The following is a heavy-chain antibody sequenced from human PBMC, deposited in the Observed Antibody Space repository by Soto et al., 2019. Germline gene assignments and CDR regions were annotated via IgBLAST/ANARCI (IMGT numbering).Heavy chain of an antibody. Sequence: SETLSLTCAVYGGSFSGYYWSWIRQPPGKGLEWIGEINHSGSTNYNPSLKSRVTLSVDTSKNQFSLKLSSVTAADTAVYYCATSYGNAWYTHWGQGTQVTVPS. D-gene: IGHD6-13*01. J-gene: IGHJ4*02. V-gene: IGHV4-34*01. CDR2: INHSGST. CDR3: ATSYGNAWYTH. CDR1: GGSFSGYY.